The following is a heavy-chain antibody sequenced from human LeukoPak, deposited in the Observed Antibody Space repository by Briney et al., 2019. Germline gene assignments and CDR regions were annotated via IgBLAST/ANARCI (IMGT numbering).Heavy chain of an antibody. CDR1: GFTVNWNT. CDR2: SYSTGNT. V-gene: IGHV3-53*01. CDR3: VRGEKGYYYGLDV. J-gene: IGHJ6*02. Sequence: TGGSLRLSCVASGFTVNWNTMNWVRQAPGKGLEWVSASYSTGNTYYADSVKGRFTMFRDNSENTVYLEMSSLRAEDSAMYYCVRGEKGYYYGLDVWGQGTTVTVSS. D-gene: IGHD1-26*01.